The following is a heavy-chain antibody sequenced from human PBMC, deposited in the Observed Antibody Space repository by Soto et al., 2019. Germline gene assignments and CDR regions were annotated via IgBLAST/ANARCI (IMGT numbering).Heavy chain of an antibody. CDR2: IWYDGSNK. CDR3: ARDVVGATQTSYYFDY. Sequence: GGSLRLSCAASGFTFSSYGMHWVSQAPGKGLEWVAVIWYDGSNKYYADSVKGRFTISRDNSKNTLYLQMNSLRAEDTAVYYCARDVVGATQTSYYFDYWGQGTLVTVSS. CDR1: GFTFSSYG. J-gene: IGHJ4*02. D-gene: IGHD1-26*01. V-gene: IGHV3-33*01.